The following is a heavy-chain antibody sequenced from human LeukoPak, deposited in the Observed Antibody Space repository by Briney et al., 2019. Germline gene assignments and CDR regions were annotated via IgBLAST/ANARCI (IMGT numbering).Heavy chain of an antibody. CDR1: GFTFSSYA. Sequence: GGSLRLSCAVSGFTFSSYAMHWVRQAPGKGLEWVAVISYDGSNKYYADSVKGRFTISRDNSKNTLYLQMNSLRAEDTAVYYCARDEWDWGQGTLVTVSS. J-gene: IGHJ4*02. D-gene: IGHD1-26*01. CDR3: ARDEWD. CDR2: ISYDGSNK. V-gene: IGHV3-30-3*01.